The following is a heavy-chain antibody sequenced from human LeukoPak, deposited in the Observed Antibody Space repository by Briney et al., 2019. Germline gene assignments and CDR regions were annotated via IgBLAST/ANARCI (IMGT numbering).Heavy chain of an antibody. J-gene: IGHJ4*02. CDR2: IRSSVYGGTA. V-gene: IGHV3-49*04. Sequence: GGFLRLSCSASGFKFGDYAMTWVRQAPGKGLEWVALIRSSVYGGTAEYAASVKGRFTASRHDSKNVAYLQMDRLRVEDTVTYYCTRETGYLLEYYFDFWGQGTLVAVSS. CDR3: TRETGYLLEYYFDF. CDR1: GFKFGDYA. D-gene: IGHD3-9*01.